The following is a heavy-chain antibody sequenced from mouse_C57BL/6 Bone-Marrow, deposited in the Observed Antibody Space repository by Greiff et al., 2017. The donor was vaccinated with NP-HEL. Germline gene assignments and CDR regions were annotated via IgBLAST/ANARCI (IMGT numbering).Heavy chain of an antibody. J-gene: IGHJ2*01. D-gene: IGHD1-1*01. V-gene: IGHV5-4*01. CDR3: ARDNYGSSPYYFDY. CDR1: GFTFSSYA. Sequence: EVKLVESGGGLVKPGGSLKLSCAASGFTFSSYAMSWVRQTPEKRLEWVATISDGGSYTYYPDNVKGRFTISRDNAKNTLYLQMSHLKSEDTAMSDGARDNYGSSPYYFDYWGQGTTLTVSS. CDR2: ISDGGSYT.